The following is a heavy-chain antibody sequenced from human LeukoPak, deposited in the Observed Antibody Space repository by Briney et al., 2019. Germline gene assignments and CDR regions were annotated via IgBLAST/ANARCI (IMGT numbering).Heavy chain of an antibody. J-gene: IGHJ4*02. D-gene: IGHD1-26*01. CDR2: IYYSGST. CDR1: GGSISNY. Sequence: SETLSLTCTVSGGSISNYWSWIRQSPGKGLEWIGYIYYSGSTNYNPSLKSRVTISVDTSKNQFSLKLSSVTAADTAVYYCARSGSYGPNFAYWGQGTLVTVSS. CDR3: ARSGSYGPNFAY. V-gene: IGHV4-59*08.